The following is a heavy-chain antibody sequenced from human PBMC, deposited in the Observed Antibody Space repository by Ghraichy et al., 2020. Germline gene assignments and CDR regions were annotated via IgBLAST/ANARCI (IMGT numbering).Heavy chain of an antibody. CDR2: ISSRGNIV. V-gene: IGHV3-11*01. CDR1: EFTFHDYY. D-gene: IGHD2-21*02. Sequence: GGSLRLSCAASEFTFHDYYISWIRQAPGKGLEWLSYISSRGNIVYYADSVKGRFITSRDNAEKSVYLQVNALRAEDTAVYYCARALCVGDCRVHWGPDSWGRGTLVTVSS. J-gene: IGHJ4*02. CDR3: ARALCVGDCRVHWGPDS.